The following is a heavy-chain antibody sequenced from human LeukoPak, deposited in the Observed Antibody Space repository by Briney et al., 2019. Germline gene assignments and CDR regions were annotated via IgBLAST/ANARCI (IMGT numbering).Heavy chain of an antibody. CDR2: INPSGSST. D-gene: IGHD6-13*01. CDR1: GYTFTSYY. Sequence: ASVKVSCKASGYTFTSYYMHWVRQAPGQGLEWMGLINPSGSSTSYAQKFQGRLSLTRDMSTSTDYMELSSLRSEDTAVYYCARGEQLVRAFDIWGQGTMVTVSS. CDR3: ARGEQLVRAFDI. V-gene: IGHV1-46*01. J-gene: IGHJ3*02.